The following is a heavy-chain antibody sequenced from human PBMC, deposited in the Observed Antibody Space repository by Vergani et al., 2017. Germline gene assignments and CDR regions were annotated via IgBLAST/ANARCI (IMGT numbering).Heavy chain of an antibody. D-gene: IGHD6-19*01. J-gene: IGHJ4*02. CDR2: IYTSGST. Sequence: QVQLQESGPGLVKPSQTLSLTCTVSGGPISSGSYYWSWIRQPAGKGLEWIGRIYTSGSTNYNPSLKSRVTISVDTTKNQFSLKLSSVTAADTAVYYCARDDTGSGWYLGYWGQGTLVTVSS. CDR3: ARDDTGSGWYLGY. V-gene: IGHV4-61*02. CDR1: GGPISSGSYY.